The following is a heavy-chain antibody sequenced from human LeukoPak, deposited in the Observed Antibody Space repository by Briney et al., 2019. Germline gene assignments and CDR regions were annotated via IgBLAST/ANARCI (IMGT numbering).Heavy chain of an antibody. J-gene: IGHJ4*02. D-gene: IGHD2/OR15-2a*01. Sequence: GGSLRLSCAASGFTVSSNYMSWVRQAPGKGLERVSYISSSSSTIYYADSVKGRFTISRDNAKNSLYLQMNSLRAEDTAVYYCAKDQSRDYFRGADYWGQGTLVTVSS. CDR3: AKDQSRDYFRGADY. CDR2: ISSSSSTI. CDR1: GFTVSSNY. V-gene: IGHV3-48*01.